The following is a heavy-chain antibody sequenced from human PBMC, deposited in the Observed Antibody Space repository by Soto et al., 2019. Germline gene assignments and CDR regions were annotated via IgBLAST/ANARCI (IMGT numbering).Heavy chain of an antibody. CDR3: AKDAQWELLLRYFDY. Sequence: PGGSLRLSCAASGFTFINYGMSWVRQAPGKGLEWVSGISGSGGSTYYADSVKGRFTISRDNSKNTLYVQMNSLRAEDRAVYYCAKDAQWELLLRYFDYWGQGTLVTVSS. D-gene: IGHD1-26*01. CDR1: GFTFINYG. CDR2: ISGSGGST. J-gene: IGHJ4*02. V-gene: IGHV3-23*01.